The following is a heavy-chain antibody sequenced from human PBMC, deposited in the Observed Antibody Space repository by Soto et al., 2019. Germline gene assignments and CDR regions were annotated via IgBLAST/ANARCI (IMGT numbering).Heavy chain of an antibody. CDR2: IWYDGSNK. V-gene: IGHV3-33*01. CDR3: ARGLRGYCTNGVCYAVSAFDI. D-gene: IGHD2-8*01. J-gene: IGHJ3*02. CDR1: GFTFSSYG. Sequence: GGSLRLSCAASGFTFSSYGMHLVRQAPGKGLEWVAVIWYDGSNKYYADSVKGRFTISRDNSKNTLYLQMNSLRAEDTAVYYCARGLRGYCTNGVCYAVSAFDIWGQGTMVTVSS.